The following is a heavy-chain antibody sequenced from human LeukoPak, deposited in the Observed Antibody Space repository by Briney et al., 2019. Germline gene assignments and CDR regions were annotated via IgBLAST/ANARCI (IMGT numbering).Heavy chain of an antibody. Sequence: SETLSLTCTVSGYSISSGYYWGWIRQPPGKGLEWIGSIYHSGSTYYNPSLKSRVTISVDTSKNQFSLKLSSVTAADTAVYYCAGYDFDWLSDAFDIWGQGTMVTVSS. CDR2: IYHSGST. J-gene: IGHJ3*02. CDR3: AGYDFDWLSDAFDI. CDR1: GYSISSGYY. V-gene: IGHV4-38-2*02. D-gene: IGHD3-9*01.